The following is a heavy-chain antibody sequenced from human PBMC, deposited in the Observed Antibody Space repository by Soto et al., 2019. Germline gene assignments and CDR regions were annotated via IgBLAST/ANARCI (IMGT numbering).Heavy chain of an antibody. CDR2: ISGSGGIT. CDR3: AKDRYCSSTSCYQAFDY. CDR1: GFTSSSYA. Sequence: PGGSLRLSCAASGFTSSSYAMNWVRQAQGKGLEWVSGISGSGGITSYADSVKGRFTISRDNSKNTLYLQMNSLRAEDTAVFYCAKDRYCSSTSCYQAFDYWGQGTLVTVSS. J-gene: IGHJ4*02. D-gene: IGHD2-2*01. V-gene: IGHV3-23*01.